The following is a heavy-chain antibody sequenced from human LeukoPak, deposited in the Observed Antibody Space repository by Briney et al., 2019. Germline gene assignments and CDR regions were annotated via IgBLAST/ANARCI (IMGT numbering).Heavy chain of an antibody. CDR2: INAGNGNT. Sequence: ASVKVSCKASGYTFTSYAMHWVRQAPGQRLEWMGWINAGNGNTKYSQKFQGRVTITRDTSASTAYMELSSLRSEDTAVYYCAGEEVDTAMVDYYYGMDVWGQGTTVTVSS. D-gene: IGHD5-18*01. CDR3: AGEEVDTAMVDYYYGMDV. V-gene: IGHV1-3*01. J-gene: IGHJ6*02. CDR1: GYTFTSYA.